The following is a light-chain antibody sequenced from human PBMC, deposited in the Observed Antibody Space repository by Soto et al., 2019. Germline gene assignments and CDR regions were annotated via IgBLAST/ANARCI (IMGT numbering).Light chain of an antibody. J-gene: IGKJ1*01. CDR2: EAS. Sequence: QMTQSAATLSASLGDRVTIPCGASQSISSWLAWYQQKQGKAPKLLIYEASSLESGVPSRFSGSGYGTEFNLTISSLQSEDFAVYYCQQYNNWPQTFGQGTKVDIK. V-gene: IGKV1-5*03. CDR3: QQYNNWPQT. CDR1: QSISSW.